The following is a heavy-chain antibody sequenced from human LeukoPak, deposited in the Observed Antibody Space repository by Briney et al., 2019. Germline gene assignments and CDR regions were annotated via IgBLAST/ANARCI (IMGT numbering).Heavy chain of an antibody. CDR3: ARRWEYSSGWFSFDY. J-gene: IGHJ4*02. D-gene: IGHD6-19*01. CDR2: IIPIFGTA. CDR1: GGTFSSYA. Sequence: ASVKVSCKASGGTFSSYAISWVRQAPGQGLEWMGGIIPIFGTANYAQKFQGRVTITADESTSTAYMELSSLRSEDTAVYYCARRWEYSSGWFSFDYWGQGTLVTVSS. V-gene: IGHV1-69*13.